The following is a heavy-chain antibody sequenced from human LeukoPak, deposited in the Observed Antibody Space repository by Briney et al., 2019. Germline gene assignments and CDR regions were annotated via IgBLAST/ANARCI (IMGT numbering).Heavy chain of an antibody. J-gene: IGHJ5*02. CDR3: TRAPRESSTMLDR. CDR2: INPSDGST. Sequence: ASVKVSCKASGYTFTSYYMHWVRQAPGQGLEWMGLINPSDGSTTYTHRFQGRVTVTRDTSTSTVYMDLSSLKSEDTAVYYCTRAPRESSTMLDRWGQGTLVTVSS. D-gene: IGHD6-13*01. V-gene: IGHV1-46*01. CDR1: GYTFTSYY.